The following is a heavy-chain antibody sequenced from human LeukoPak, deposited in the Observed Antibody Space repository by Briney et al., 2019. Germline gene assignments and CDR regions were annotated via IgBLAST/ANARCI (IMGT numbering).Heavy chain of an antibody. V-gene: IGHV1-18*01. CDR1: GYTFTSYG. Sequence: ASVKDSCKASGYTFTSYGISWVRQAPGQGLEWMGWISAYNGNTNYAQKLQGRVTLTTDTSTSTAYMELRSLRSDDTAVYYCARGHKEYCSSTSCPLDYWGQGTLVTVSS. CDR2: ISAYNGNT. J-gene: IGHJ4*02. D-gene: IGHD2-2*01. CDR3: ARGHKEYCSSTSCPLDY.